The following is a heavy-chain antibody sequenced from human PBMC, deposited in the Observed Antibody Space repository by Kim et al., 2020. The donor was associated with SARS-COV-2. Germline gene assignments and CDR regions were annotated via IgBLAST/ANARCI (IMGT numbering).Heavy chain of an antibody. V-gene: IGHV3-7*01. CDR3: ARESVVTGWFDS. CDR2: INQVGRER. D-gene: IGHD3-22*01. Sequence: GGSLRLSCAASGFTFRTYWMTWVRQAPGKGLEWVANINQVGRERYYVGSVKGRFTISRDNAENSLYLQMNSLRGEDTAMYYCARESVVTGWFDSWGQGTLVTVSS. J-gene: IGHJ5*01. CDR1: GFTFRTYW.